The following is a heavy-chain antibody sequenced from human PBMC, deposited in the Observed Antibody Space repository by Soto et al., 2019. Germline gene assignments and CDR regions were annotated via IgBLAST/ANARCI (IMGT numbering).Heavy chain of an antibody. V-gene: IGHV3-23*01. J-gene: IGHJ4*02. CDR1: GFTFSSYA. CDR3: AKDTGKVVVIGIFDY. CDR2: ISGSGGST. D-gene: IGHD3-22*01. Sequence: GGSLRLSCAASGFTFSSYAMSWVRQAPGKGLEWVSAISGSGGSTYYADSVKGRFTISRDNSKNTLYLQMNSLRAEDTAVYYCAKDTGKVVVIGIFDYWGQGTLVTVSS.